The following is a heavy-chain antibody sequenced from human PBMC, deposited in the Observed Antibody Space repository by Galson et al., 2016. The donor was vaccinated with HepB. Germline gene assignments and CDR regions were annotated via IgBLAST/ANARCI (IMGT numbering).Heavy chain of an antibody. D-gene: IGHD4/OR15-4a*01. J-gene: IGHJ6*02. V-gene: IGHV6-1*01. CDR1: GDSVSSNSAA. CDR3: AREAPQVDRYYYGMDV. CDR2: TYYRSKWHN. Sequence: CAIPGDSVSSNSAAWNWIRQSPSRGLEWLGRTYYRSKWHNDYAESVKSRITLNPDTSNNQFSLHLNSVTPEDTAVYYCAREAPQVDRYYYGMDVWGQGTTVTVSS.